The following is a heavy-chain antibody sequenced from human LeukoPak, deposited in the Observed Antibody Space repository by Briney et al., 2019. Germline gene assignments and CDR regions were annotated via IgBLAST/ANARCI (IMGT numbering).Heavy chain of an antibody. D-gene: IGHD2-2*01. J-gene: IGHJ4*02. Sequence: PSQTLSLTCTVSGGSISSGDNYWSWIRQPPGKGLEWIGYIYYSGSTYYNPSLKSRVTISVDTSKNQFSLKLSSVTAADTAVYYCARVRYCSSTSCYLFDYWGQGTLVTVSS. CDR3: ARVRYCSSTSCYLFDY. CDR1: GGSISSGDNY. V-gene: IGHV4-30-4*08. CDR2: IYYSGST.